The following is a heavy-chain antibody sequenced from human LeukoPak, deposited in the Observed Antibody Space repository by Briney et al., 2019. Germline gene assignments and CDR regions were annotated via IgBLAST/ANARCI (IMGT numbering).Heavy chain of an antibody. J-gene: IGHJ5*02. V-gene: IGHV4-59*01. CDR2: IYYSGST. CDR1: GGSISTYY. Sequence: SETLSLTCTVSGGSISTYYWRWIRQPPGKGLEGIGYIYYSGSTNYSPSLKSRVTISVDTSKNQFSLKLNSVTAADTAVYYRARALRSYDNSGYYWFDPWGQGTLVTVSS. CDR3: ARALRSYDNSGYYWFDP. D-gene: IGHD3-22*01.